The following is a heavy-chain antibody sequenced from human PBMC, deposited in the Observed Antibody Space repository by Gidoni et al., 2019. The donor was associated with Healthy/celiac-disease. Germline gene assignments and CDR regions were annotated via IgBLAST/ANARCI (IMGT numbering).Heavy chain of an antibody. Sequence: QVQLVESGGGVVQPGRSLRLSCAAAGFTFSSYAMHWVRQAPGKGLEWVAFISYDGSNKYYADSVKGRFTISRDNSKNTLYLQMNSLRAEDTAVYYCARDSSSWYSSSFFDIWGQGTMVTVSS. CDR2: ISYDGSNK. CDR3: ARDSSSWYSSSFFDI. V-gene: IGHV3-30-3*01. CDR1: GFTFSSYA. D-gene: IGHD6-13*01. J-gene: IGHJ3*02.